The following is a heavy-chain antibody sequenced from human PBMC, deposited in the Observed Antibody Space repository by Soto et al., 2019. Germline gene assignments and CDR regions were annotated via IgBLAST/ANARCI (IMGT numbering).Heavy chain of an antibody. V-gene: IGHV4-59*08. J-gene: IGHJ6*03. CDR1: GGSVSSFD. CDR3: ARRTTATTGGDRGYHYMDV. CDR2: MYYSGSA. Sequence: SETVSLTCTVSGGSVSSFDYSWIRQPPGKGLEWIAYMYYSGSANYNPSLKSRVTLSVDMSKNQFSLKLSSVTAADTAVYYCARRTTATTGGDRGYHYMDVWGEGTTVTVSS. D-gene: IGHD1-1*01.